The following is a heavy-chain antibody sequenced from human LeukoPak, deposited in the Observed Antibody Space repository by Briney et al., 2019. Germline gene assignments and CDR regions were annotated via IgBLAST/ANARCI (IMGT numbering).Heavy chain of an antibody. CDR3: ARDGGGTYSLAFDI. CDR1: GFSVISNY. Sequence: GGSLRLSCAASGFSVISNYMSWVRQAPGKGLEWVSLIYSGGSTNYVDSVKGRFTISRDNSKNTLYLQMNSLRAEDTAVYYCARDGGGTYSLAFDIWGQGTMVTVSS. V-gene: IGHV3-53*01. J-gene: IGHJ3*02. CDR2: IYSGGST. D-gene: IGHD1-26*01.